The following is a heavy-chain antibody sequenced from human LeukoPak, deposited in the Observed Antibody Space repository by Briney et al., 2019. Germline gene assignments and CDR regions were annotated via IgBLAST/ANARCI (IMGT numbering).Heavy chain of an antibody. J-gene: IGHJ4*02. CDR3: AKDPGQDSSSSSYYFDY. V-gene: IGHV3-NL1*01. Sequence: GSLRLSCAASGFTFSSYAMHWVRQAPGKGLEWVSVIYSGGSTYYADSVKGRFTISRDNSKNTLYLQMNSLRAEDTAVYYCAKDPGQDSSSSSYYFDYWGQGTLVTVSS. CDR1: GFTFSSYA. D-gene: IGHD6-6*01. CDR2: IYSGGST.